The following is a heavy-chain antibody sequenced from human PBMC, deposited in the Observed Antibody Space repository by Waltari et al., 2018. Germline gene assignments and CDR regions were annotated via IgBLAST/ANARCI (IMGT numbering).Heavy chain of an antibody. CDR2: ISGSDDRT. CDR1: GFTFRSYA. J-gene: IGHJ6*02. D-gene: IGHD1-26*01. Sequence: EVQLLESGGGLVQPGGSLRLSCAASGFTFRSYAMNWVRPAPGKGLAWVSVISGSDDRTYYADSVKGRITISRDNSKNTLYLQMNSLRAEDTAVYYCAKGEIVGATEGYYGMDVWGQGTTVTVSS. V-gene: IGHV3-23*01. CDR3: AKGEIVGATEGYYGMDV.